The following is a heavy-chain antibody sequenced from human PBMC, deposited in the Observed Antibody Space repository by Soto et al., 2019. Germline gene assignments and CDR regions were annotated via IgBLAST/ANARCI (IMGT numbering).Heavy chain of an antibody. CDR1: GFSFSDYA. D-gene: IGHD5-12*01. V-gene: IGHV3-23*01. Sequence: PGGSLRLSCAASGFSFSDYAMIWVRQAPGKGLEWVSGLYGSGGGIHCADSVKGRFTISRDNYANSVYLQMNSLRVEDTAIYYCAKDAVSRDGVWLAHDWGQGTVVTVSS. CDR2: LYGSGGGI. CDR3: AKDAVSRDGVWLAHD. J-gene: IGHJ1*01.